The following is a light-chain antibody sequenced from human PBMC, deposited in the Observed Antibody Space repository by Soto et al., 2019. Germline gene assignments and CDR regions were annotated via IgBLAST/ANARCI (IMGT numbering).Light chain of an antibody. CDR1: QSVSSK. V-gene: IGKV3-15*01. J-gene: IGKJ1*01. CDR2: DAS. Sequence: EKVMTQSPGTLSVSTGERVTLSCRASQSVSSKLVWYQRKPGQTPRLLIYDASTRATGMPGRFSGSGSGTEFTLTISSLQSEDFAVYYCQQYNNWPWTFGQGTKVDIK. CDR3: QQYNNWPWT.